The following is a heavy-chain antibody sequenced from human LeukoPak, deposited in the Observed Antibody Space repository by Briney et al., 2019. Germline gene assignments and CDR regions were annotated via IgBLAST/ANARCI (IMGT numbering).Heavy chain of an antibody. D-gene: IGHD1/OR15-1a*01. V-gene: IGHV4-39*01. CDR2: IYYSGST. J-gene: IGHJ4*02. Sequence: PSETLSLTCTVSGGPISSSSYYWGWIRQPPGKGLDWIGNIYYSGSTYYNPSLKSRVTISVDTSKNQFSLKLTSVTAADTAVYYCARNNIGTRTYDYWGQGTLVTVSS. CDR3: ARNNIGTRTYDY. CDR1: GGPISSSSYY.